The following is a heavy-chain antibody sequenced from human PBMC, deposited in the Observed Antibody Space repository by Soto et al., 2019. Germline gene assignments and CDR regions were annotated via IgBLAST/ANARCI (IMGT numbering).Heavy chain of an antibody. D-gene: IGHD5-18*01. J-gene: IGHJ6*02. CDR1: GFTFSSYA. V-gene: IGHV3-30-3*01. CDR2: ISYDGSNK. Sequence: WGSLRLSCAASGFTFSSYAMHWVRQAPGKGLEWVAVISYDGSNKYYADSVKGRFTISRDNSKNTLYLQMNSLRAEDTAVYYCARGGYSYGSYYYYGMDVWGQGTTVTVSS. CDR3: ARGGYSYGSYYYYGMDV.